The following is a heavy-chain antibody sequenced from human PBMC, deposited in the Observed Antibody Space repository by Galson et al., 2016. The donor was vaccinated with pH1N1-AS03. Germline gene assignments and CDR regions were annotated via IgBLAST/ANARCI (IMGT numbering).Heavy chain of an antibody. Sequence: SVKVSCKASGYTFTAYYIHWVRQAPGQGLEWMGWIDPDHDGGTRYAQKVQGRVTMARDTSITTVYMEVTRLTSDDTAVYYCARILRGKGGLDSWGQGTLVTVTS. CDR1: GYTFTAYY. D-gene: IGHD3-16*01. CDR3: ARILRGKGGLDS. V-gene: IGHV1-2*02. J-gene: IGHJ5*01. CDR2: IDPDHDGGT.